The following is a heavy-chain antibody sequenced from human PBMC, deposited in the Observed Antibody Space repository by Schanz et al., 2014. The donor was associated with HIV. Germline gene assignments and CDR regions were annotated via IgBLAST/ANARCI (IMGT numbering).Heavy chain of an antibody. D-gene: IGHD6-13*01. CDR2: INHGGYT. J-gene: IGHJ6*02. CDR3: ARGPFPGYSTSEFYYYSGLDV. V-gene: IGHV4-34*01. CDR1: GGSFSGYS. Sequence: QVQLQQWGAGLLKPSQTLSLTCAVYGGSFSGYSWTWIRQPPGKGLEWIGEINHGGYTNYNPSLRRRVPISVDTPKNHFSLKVLSVTAADTAVYYCARGPFPGYSTSEFYYYSGLDVWGLGTPVTVSS.